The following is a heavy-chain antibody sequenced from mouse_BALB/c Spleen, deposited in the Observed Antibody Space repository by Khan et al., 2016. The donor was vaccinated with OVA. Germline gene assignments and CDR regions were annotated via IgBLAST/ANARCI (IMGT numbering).Heavy chain of an antibody. CDR3: ARSTYRDAFAY. Sequence: EVQLQESGPSLVKPSQTLSLTCSVTGDSITSGYWTWIRKFPGNKLEYMGYMIYSGDTYYNPSLKSRISITRHTSKNQYYLQLNSVTTDDTATYYCARSTYRDAFAYWGQGTLVTVTA. CDR2: MIYSGDT. CDR1: GDSITSGY. D-gene: IGHD2-14*01. V-gene: IGHV3-8*02. J-gene: IGHJ3*01.